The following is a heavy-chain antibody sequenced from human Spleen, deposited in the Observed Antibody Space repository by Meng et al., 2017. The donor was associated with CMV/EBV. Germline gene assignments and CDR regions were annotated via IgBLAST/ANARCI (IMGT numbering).Heavy chain of an antibody. CDR1: GGSVSHGSNY. CDR2: IHSSGST. D-gene: IGHD3-16*01. Sequence: SETLSLTCTVSGGSVSHGSNYWSWIRQPPGKGLEWIGYIHSSGSTNYNPSLRRRVTLSLDTSKNQFSLKLISVTAADTAVYYCARRPWGGLDYWGPGALVTV. V-gene: IGHV4-61*01. J-gene: IGHJ4*02. CDR3: ARRPWGGLDY.